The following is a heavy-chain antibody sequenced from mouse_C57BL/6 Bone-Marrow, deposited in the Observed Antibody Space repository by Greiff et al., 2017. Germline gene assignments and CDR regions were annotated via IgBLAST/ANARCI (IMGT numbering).Heavy chain of an antibody. D-gene: IGHD1-1*01. CDR3: ARPPYYYGSTWFAY. V-gene: IGHV1-42*01. J-gene: IGHJ3*01. CDR2: INPSTGGT. CDR1: GYSFTGYY. Sequence: EVQLQQSGPELVKPGASVKISCKASGYSFTGYYMNWVKQSPEKSLEWIGEINPSTGGTTYNQKFQAKATLTVDKSSSTAYMQLKSLTSEDSAVYYCARPPYYYGSTWFAYWGQGTLVTVSA.